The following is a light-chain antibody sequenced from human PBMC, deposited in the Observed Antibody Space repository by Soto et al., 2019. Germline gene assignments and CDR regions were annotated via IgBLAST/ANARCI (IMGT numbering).Light chain of an antibody. J-gene: IGKJ4*01. CDR1: QSVGSY. V-gene: IGKV3-11*01. CDR3: LQRANWPLT. CDR2: DAS. Sequence: DIVLTQSPVTLSLSPGERATLSCRASQSVGSYLAWYQQKPGQAPRLLIYDASHRATGIPARFSGSGSGTDFTLTISSLEPEDFAVYHCLQRANWPLTFGGGAHVEIK.